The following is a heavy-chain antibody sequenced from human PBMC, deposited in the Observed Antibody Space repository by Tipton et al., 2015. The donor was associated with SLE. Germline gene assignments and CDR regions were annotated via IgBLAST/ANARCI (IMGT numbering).Heavy chain of an antibody. CDR1: GGSISSYY. Sequence: TLSLTCTVSGGSISSYYWSWIRQPPGEGLEWIGYIYYSGSTNYNPSLKSRVTISVDTSKNQFSLKLSSVTAADTAVYYCARDMHDILTGYSRHWYFDLWGRGTLVTVSS. D-gene: IGHD3-9*01. CDR3: ARDMHDILTGYSRHWYFDL. J-gene: IGHJ2*01. V-gene: IGHV4-59*01. CDR2: IYYSGST.